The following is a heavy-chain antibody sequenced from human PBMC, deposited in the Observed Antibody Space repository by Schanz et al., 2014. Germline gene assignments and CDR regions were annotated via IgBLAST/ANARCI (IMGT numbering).Heavy chain of an antibody. CDR3: AKSLESCPGGRCSRGYFDY. J-gene: IGHJ4*02. D-gene: IGHD2-8*02. Sequence: EVQLLESGGGLVQPGGSLKLSCAASGLIFSNYVMSWVRQAPGKGLEWVSTIGTSGGTNYAESVKGRFTISRDNSKNTLYLQMKSLRAEDTAVYYCAKSLESCPGGRCSRGYFDYWGQGTLVTVSS. CDR1: GLIFSNYV. V-gene: IGHV3-23*01. CDR2: IGTSGGT.